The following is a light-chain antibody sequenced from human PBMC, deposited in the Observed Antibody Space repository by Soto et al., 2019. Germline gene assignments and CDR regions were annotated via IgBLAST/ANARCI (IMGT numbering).Light chain of an antibody. J-gene: IGKJ4*01. Sequence: AIQVTQSPSSLSASVGDRVTITCRASQDISNDLGWYQQKPGKAPKLLIYAASSLQSEVPSRFSGSGSGTDFTLTISSLQPEDFATYYCLQDYNYPLTFGGGTKVEIK. CDR1: QDISND. V-gene: IGKV1-6*01. CDR2: AAS. CDR3: LQDYNYPLT.